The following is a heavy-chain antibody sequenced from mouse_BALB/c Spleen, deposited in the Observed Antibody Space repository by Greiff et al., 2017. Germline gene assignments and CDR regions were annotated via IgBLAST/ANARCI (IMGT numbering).Heavy chain of an antibody. CDR2: ISSGGST. J-gene: IGHJ1*01. Sequence: VESGGGLVKPGGSLKLSCAASGFTFSSYAMSWVRQTPEKRLEWVASISSGGSTYYPDSVKGRFTISRDNARNILYLQMSSLRSEDTAMYYCARGPTTVVANWYFDVWGAGTTVTVSS. D-gene: IGHD1-1*01. CDR3: ARGPTTVVANWYFDV. V-gene: IGHV5-6-5*01. CDR1: GFTFSSYA.